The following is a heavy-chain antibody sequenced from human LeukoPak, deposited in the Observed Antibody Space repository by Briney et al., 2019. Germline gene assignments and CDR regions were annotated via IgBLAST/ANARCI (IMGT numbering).Heavy chain of an antibody. J-gene: IGHJ3*02. D-gene: IGHD3-10*01. CDR3: ARVYGSRAFDI. CDR1: GGSVTTYY. CDR2: IYTSGST. V-gene: IGHV4-4*07. Sequence: SETLSLTCTVSGGSVTTYYWSCIRQPAGKGLEWIGRIYTSGSTNYNPSLESRVTISADTSKNQFSLKMSSVTAADTAVYYCARVYGSRAFDIWGQGTLVTVSS.